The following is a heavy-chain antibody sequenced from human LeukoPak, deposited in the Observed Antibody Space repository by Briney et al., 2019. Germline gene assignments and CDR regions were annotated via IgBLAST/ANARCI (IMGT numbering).Heavy chain of an antibody. V-gene: IGHV1-18*01. J-gene: IGHJ4*02. Sequence: GASVKVSCKASGYSFTNYGISWVRQAPGQGLEWMGWISPYNGNANYAQKLQGRVTMTTDTSTTTVYMEVRSLRSDDTAVYYCVRDLDTTMAARYLFESWGQGTLVTVSS. D-gene: IGHD5-18*01. CDR1: GYSFTNYG. CDR3: VRDLDTTMAARYLFES. CDR2: ISPYNGNA.